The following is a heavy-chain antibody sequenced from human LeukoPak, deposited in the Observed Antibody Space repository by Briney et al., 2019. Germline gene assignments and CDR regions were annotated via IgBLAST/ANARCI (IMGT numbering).Heavy chain of an antibody. CDR2: MNPNSGNT. CDR1: GYTFTNFD. V-gene: IGHV1-8*01. CDR3: ARARGDHIVVVPAATVGAFDI. J-gene: IGHJ3*02. Sequence: ASMKVSCKASGYTFTNFDINWVRQATGQGLEWMGWMNPNSGNTGYAQKFQGRVTITRNTSISTAYMELSSLRSEDTAVYYCARARGDHIVVVPAATVGAFDIWGQGTMVTVSS. D-gene: IGHD2-2*01.